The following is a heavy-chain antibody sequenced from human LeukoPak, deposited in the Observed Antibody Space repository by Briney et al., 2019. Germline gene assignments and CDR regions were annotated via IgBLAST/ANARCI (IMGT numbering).Heavy chain of an antibody. CDR2: IKQDGSEK. CDR3: ARISTPSYLWFGELLYWFDP. Sequence: SGGSLRLSCAASGFTFSSYWMSWVRQAPGKGLEWVANIKQDGSEKYYVDSVKGRFTISRDNAKNSLYLQMNSLRAEDTAVYYCARISTPSYLWFGELLYWFDPWGQGTLVTVSS. V-gene: IGHV3-7*04. CDR1: GFTFSSYW. D-gene: IGHD3-10*01. J-gene: IGHJ5*02.